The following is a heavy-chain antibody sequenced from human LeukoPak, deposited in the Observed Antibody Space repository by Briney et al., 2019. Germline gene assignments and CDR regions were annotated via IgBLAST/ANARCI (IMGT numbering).Heavy chain of an antibody. D-gene: IGHD2-21*02. Sequence: AGRSLRLSCAASGFTFSSYAMHWVRQAPGKGLEWVAVISYDGSNKYYADSVKGRFTISRDNSKNTLYLQMNSLRAEDTAVYYCAGPYCGGDCYHDAFDIWGQGTMVTVSS. V-gene: IGHV3-30-3*01. CDR3: AGPYCGGDCYHDAFDI. CDR2: ISYDGSNK. J-gene: IGHJ3*02. CDR1: GFTFSSYA.